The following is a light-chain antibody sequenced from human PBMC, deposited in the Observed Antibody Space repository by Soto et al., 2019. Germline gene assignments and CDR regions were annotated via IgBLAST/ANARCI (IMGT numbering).Light chain of an antibody. CDR2: ATS. V-gene: IGKV1-17*01. CDR1: QGIGND. Sequence: DIQMTQSPSSLSASVGDRVTITCRASQGIGNDLGWYQQKPGKAPKRLIYATSSLQSGVPSRFSGSGSGTEFTLTISGLQPGESATYYCQQYNSYSPTFGQGTKVDIK. J-gene: IGKJ1*01. CDR3: QQYNSYSPT.